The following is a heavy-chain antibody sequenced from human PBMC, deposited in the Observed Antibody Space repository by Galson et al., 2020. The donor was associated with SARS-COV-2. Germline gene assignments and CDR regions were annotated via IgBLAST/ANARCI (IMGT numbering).Heavy chain of an antibody. CDR3: ARLNLRGYYDILTHYYHFDY. CDR2: MNPNSGNT. Sequence: ASVKVSCKASGYTFTNYDINWVRQATGQGLEWMGWMNPNSGNTGYAQKFQGRVTMTRNTSIRTAYMELSGLRSEDTAVYYCARLNLRGYYDILTHYYHFDYWGQGTLVTVSS. CDR1: GYTFTNYD. V-gene: IGHV1-8*02. D-gene: IGHD3-9*01. J-gene: IGHJ4*02.